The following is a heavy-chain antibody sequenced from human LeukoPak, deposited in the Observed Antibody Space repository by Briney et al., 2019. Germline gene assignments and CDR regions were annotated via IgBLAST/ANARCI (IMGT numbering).Heavy chain of an antibody. CDR1: GFTFSSYA. V-gene: IGHV3-23*01. J-gene: IGHJ6*03. D-gene: IGHD3-3*01. CDR3: AKDREYYDFWSGYYRSYYYYMDV. Sequence: PGGSLRLSCAASGFTFSSYAMSWVRQAPGKGLEWVSAISGSGGSTYYADSVKGRFTISRDNSKNTLYLQMNSLRAEDTAVYYCAKDREYYDFWSGYYRSYYYYMDVWGKGTTVTVSS. CDR2: ISGSGGST.